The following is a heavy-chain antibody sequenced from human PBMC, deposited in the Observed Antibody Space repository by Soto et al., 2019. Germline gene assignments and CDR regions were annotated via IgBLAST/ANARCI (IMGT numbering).Heavy chain of an antibody. CDR1: GGSISSGDYY. Sequence: SETLSLTCTVSGGSISSGDYYWSWIRQPPGKGLEWIGYIYYSGSTYYNPSLKSRVTISVDTSKNQFSLKLSSVTAADTAVYYCAAYVDTAMGNFDYWGQGTLVTAPQ. CDR3: AAYVDTAMGNFDY. D-gene: IGHD5-18*01. J-gene: IGHJ4*02. V-gene: IGHV4-30-4*01. CDR2: IYYSGST.